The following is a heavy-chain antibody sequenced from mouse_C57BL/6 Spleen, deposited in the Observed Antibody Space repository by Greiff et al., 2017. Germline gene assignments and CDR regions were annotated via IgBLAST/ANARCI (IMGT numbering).Heavy chain of an antibody. CDR2: IFPGSGST. V-gene: IGHV1-75*01. J-gene: IGHJ2*01. CDR3: ATAYYSNYGYFDY. Sequence: VQLQESGPELVKPGASVKISCKASGYTFTDYYINWVKQRPGQGLEWIGWIFPGSGSTYYNEKFKGKATLTVDKSSSTAYMLLSSLTSEDSAVYFCATAYYSNYGYFDYWGQGTTLTVSS. CDR1: GYTFTDYY. D-gene: IGHD2-5*01.